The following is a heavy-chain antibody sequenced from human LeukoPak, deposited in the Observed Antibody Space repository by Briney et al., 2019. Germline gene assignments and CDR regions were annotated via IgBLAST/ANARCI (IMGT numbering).Heavy chain of an antibody. CDR1: GFTVSSNY. CDR3: ASGGGYYYGSGSSRDRPPMDV. Sequence: GGSLRLSCAASGFTVSSNYMSWVRQAPGKGLEWVSVIYSGGSTYYADSVKGRFTISRDNSKNTLYLQMNSLRAEDTAVYYCASGGGYYYGSGSSRDRPPMDVWGQGTTVTVSS. CDR2: IYSGGST. J-gene: IGHJ6*02. V-gene: IGHV3-53*01. D-gene: IGHD3-10*01.